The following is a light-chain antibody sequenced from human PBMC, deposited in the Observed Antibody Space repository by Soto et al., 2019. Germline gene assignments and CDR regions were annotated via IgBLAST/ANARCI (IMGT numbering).Light chain of an antibody. J-gene: IGLJ1*01. V-gene: IGLV1-44*01. CDR1: SSNIGSNT. Sequence: QSVLTKPPSASGTPGQGVTISCSGSSSNIGSNTVNWYQQLPGTAPKLLIYSNNQRPSGVPDRFSGSKSGTSASLAISGLQSEDEADYYCAAWDDSLNGHYVFGTGTKVTVL. CDR2: SNN. CDR3: AAWDDSLNGHYV.